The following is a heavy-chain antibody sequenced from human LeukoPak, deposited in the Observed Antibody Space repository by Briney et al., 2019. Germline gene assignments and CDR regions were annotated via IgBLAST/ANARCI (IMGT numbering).Heavy chain of an antibody. CDR2: ISAYNGNT. V-gene: IGHV1-18*01. CDR1: GYTFTSYG. D-gene: IGHD6-6*01. CDR3: ATWGGDSSSNLYYYYYMDV. Sequence: GSSVTVSCTASGYTFTSYGISWVRQAPGQGLDGMGWISAYNGNTNYAQKLQGRVTMTTDTSTSTAYMELRSLRSDDTAVYYCATWGGDSSSNLYYYYYMDVWGKGTTVTVSS. J-gene: IGHJ6*03.